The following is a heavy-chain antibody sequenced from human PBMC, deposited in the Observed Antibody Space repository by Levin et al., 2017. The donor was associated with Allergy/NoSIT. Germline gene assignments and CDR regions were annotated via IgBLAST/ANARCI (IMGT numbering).Heavy chain of an antibody. D-gene: IGHD3-22*01. CDR1: GFPFSSSE. CDR3: ARGKYYDSSGYYYVNWFDP. V-gene: IGHV3-48*03. CDR2: ISSSGSTI. Sequence: LSLTCAASGFPFSSSEMNWVRQAPGKGLEWVSYISSSGSTIYYADSVKGRFTISRDNAKNSLYLQMNSLRAEDTAVYYCARGKYYDSSGYYYVNWFDPWGQGTLVTVSS. J-gene: IGHJ5*02.